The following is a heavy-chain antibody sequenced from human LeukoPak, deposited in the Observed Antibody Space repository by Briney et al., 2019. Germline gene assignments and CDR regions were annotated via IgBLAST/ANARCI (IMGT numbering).Heavy chain of an antibody. CDR1: GFPFSSYW. D-gene: IGHD6-6*01. CDR3: AKFLAVIAARDSLYFQH. Sequence: GGSLRLSCVASGFPFSSYWMTWVRQAPGKGLEWVANIKQDGSKRSYVDSVKGRFTISRDNSKNTLYLQMSSLRAEDTAVYYCAKFLAVIAARDSLYFQHWGQGTLVTVSS. J-gene: IGHJ1*01. CDR2: IKQDGSKR. V-gene: IGHV3-7*03.